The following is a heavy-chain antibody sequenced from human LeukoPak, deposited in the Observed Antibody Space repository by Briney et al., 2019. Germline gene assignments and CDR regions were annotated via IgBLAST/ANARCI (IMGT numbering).Heavy chain of an antibody. J-gene: IGHJ4*02. Sequence: PSETLSLTCTVSGGSISSSSYYWGWIRQPPGKGLEWIGSIYYSGSTYYNPSLKSRVTISVDTSKNQFSLKLSSVTAADTAVYYCARQGGVVVMFIRTYYFDYWGQGTLVTVSS. CDR2: IYYSGST. V-gene: IGHV4-39*01. D-gene: IGHD3-22*01. CDR1: GGSISSSSYY. CDR3: ARQGGVVVMFIRTYYFDY.